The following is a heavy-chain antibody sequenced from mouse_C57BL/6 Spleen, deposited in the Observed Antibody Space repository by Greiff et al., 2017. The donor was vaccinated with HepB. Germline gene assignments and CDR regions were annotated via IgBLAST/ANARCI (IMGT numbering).Heavy chain of an antibody. CDR1: GYSITSGYY. J-gene: IGHJ2*01. D-gene: IGHD1-1*02. CDR3: ARGGYLYYFDY. Sequence: EVKLVESGPGLVKPSQSLSLTCSVTGYSITSGYYWNWIRQVPGNKLEWMGYISYDGSNNYNPSLKNRITITRDTSKNQFFLRLNSVTTEDTATYYCARGGYLYYFDYWGQGTTLTVSS. CDR2: ISYDGSN. V-gene: IGHV3-6*01.